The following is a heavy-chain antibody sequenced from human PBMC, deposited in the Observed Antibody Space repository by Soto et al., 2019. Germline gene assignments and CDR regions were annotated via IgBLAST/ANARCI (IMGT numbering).Heavy chain of an antibody. Sequence: QVQLQESGPGLVKPSETLSLTCTVSGGSISSYYWSWIRQPPGKGLEWIGYIYYSGSTNYNPSLKSRVTISVDTSKNQFSLKLSSVTAADTAVYYCARDPRNYYDSSGYPYYFDYWGQGTLVTVSS. V-gene: IGHV4-59*01. CDR1: GGSISSYY. J-gene: IGHJ4*02. CDR3: ARDPRNYYDSSGYPYYFDY. CDR2: IYYSGST. D-gene: IGHD3-22*01.